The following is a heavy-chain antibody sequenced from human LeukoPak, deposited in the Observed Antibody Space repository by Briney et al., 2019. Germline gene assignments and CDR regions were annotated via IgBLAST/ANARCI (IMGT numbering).Heavy chain of an antibody. CDR3: ARVGPHRDGYNFDY. Sequence: SETLSLTCSVSGGSMSGYYWGWIRQPPGEGLECIGDIYYTGRTDSNPSLKSRVTISVDTSKSQFSLRLYSVTAADTAVYYCARVGPHRDGYNFDYWGQGILVTVSS. J-gene: IGHJ4*02. CDR2: IYYTGRT. CDR1: GGSMSGYY. D-gene: IGHD5-24*01. V-gene: IGHV4-59*01.